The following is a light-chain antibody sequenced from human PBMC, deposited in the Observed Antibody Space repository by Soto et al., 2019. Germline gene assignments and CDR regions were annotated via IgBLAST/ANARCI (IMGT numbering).Light chain of an antibody. Sequence: AIQLTQSPSSLSASVGDRVTITCRASQGISSALAWYQQKPGKAPKLLIYDASSLESGVPSRFSGSGSGTDFTLTISSLQPEDSATYYCQQFNSYPQAYTFGQGTKLEIK. J-gene: IGKJ2*01. CDR1: QGISSA. CDR2: DAS. CDR3: QQFNSYPQAYT. V-gene: IGKV1-13*02.